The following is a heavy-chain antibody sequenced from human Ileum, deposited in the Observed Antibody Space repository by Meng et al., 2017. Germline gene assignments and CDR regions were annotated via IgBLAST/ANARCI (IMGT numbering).Heavy chain of an antibody. CDR1: GGSISIGDYY. D-gene: IGHD2-15*01. V-gene: IGHV4-30-4*01. CDR2: IYYSGST. Sequence: QVQLQESGPGLRKSSQTLSLTCTVSGGSISIGDYYWSWVRQPPGKGLEWIGYIYYSGSTYYNPSLKSRAIMSVDTSKNHFSLKLSSVTAADTAVYYCARDRGGSYYFDYWGQGTLVTVPQ. J-gene: IGHJ4*02. CDR3: ARDRGGSYYFDY.